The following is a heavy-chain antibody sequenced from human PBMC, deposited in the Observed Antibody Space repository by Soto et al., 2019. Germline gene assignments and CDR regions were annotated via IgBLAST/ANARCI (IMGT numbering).Heavy chain of an antibody. CDR3: AREGIHSQSHPWGHAFDI. CDR2: ISAGTGRA. V-gene: IGHV1-3*01. CDR1: GYNFGNYP. J-gene: IGHJ3*02. Sequence: QVPLLQSGAEVKRPGASVKISCQASGYNFGNYPMHWVRQAPGHRLEWMAWISAGTGRAQLSQRLQDRLTVTTDTSATTFYLILSSLRSDDTAVYYCAREGIHSQSHPWGHAFDIWCQGTAVIVSS. D-gene: IGHD5-18*01.